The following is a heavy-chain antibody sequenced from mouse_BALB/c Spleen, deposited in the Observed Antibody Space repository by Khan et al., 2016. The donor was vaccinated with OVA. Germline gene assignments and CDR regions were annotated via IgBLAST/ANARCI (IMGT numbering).Heavy chain of an antibody. CDR3: ASFDDAMDY. CDR1: GFNIKDTY. CDR2: IDPANGNT. Sequence: VQLKQSGAELVKPGASVKLSCTASGFNIKDTYMHWVKQRPEQGLEWIGRIDPANGNTKYDPKFQGKATITADTSSNTAYLQRSSLTSEDTAVYYCASFDDAMDYWGQGTSVTVSS. V-gene: IGHV14-3*02. J-gene: IGHJ4*01.